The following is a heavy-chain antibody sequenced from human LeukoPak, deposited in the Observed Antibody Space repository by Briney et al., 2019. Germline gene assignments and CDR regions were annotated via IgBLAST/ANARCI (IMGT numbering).Heavy chain of an antibody. Sequence: ASVKVSCKASGYTFTSYDINRVRQATGHGLEWMGWMSPNSDNTGYAQKFQGRVTFTRDTSISTAYMELRSLTSEDTAVYYCARDYGGSSGWFDPWGQGTLVTVSS. V-gene: IGHV1-8*01. CDR1: GYTFTSYD. D-gene: IGHD4-23*01. CDR2: MSPNSDNT. CDR3: ARDYGGSSGWFDP. J-gene: IGHJ5*02.